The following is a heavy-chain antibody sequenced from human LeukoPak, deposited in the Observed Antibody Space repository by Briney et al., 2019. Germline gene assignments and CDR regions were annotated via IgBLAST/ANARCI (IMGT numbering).Heavy chain of an antibody. Sequence: GGSLRLSCAASGFTFSSYAMSWVRQAPGKGLEWVLAISGSGGSTYYADSVKGRFTISRDNSKNTLYLQMNSLRAEDTAVYYCAKRLGYCSGGSCPRDPWGQGTLVTVSS. CDR3: AKRLGYCSGGSCPRDP. CDR2: ISGSGGST. V-gene: IGHV3-23*01. CDR1: GFTFSSYA. D-gene: IGHD2-15*01. J-gene: IGHJ5*02.